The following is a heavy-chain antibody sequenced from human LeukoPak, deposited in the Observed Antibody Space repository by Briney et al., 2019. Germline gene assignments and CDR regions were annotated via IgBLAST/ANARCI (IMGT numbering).Heavy chain of an antibody. D-gene: IGHD2-2*01. V-gene: IGHV3-21*01. CDR1: GFTFSSYS. CDR3: ARECSRTSCGSAVYYMGI. J-gene: IGHJ6*03. Sequence: GGSLRLSCAASGFTFSSYSMNWVRQAPGKGLEWVSSISSSSSYIYYADSVKGRFTISRDNAKNSLYLQMNSLRAEDLAVYCCARECSRTSCGSAVYYMGIWGKGRPVTVSS. CDR2: ISSSSSYI.